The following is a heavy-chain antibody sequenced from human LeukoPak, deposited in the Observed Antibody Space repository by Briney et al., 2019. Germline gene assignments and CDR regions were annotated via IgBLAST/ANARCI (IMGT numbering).Heavy chain of an antibody. CDR2: INHSGST. V-gene: IGHV4-34*01. J-gene: IGHJ4*02. Sequence: SETLSLTCAVYGGSFSGYYWSWLRQPPGKGLEWIGEINHSGSTNYNPSLKSRVTISVDTSKNQFSLKLSSVTAADTAVYYCASSGRAAAGKIEDYWGQGTLVTVSS. CDR3: ASSGRAAAGKIEDY. D-gene: IGHD6-13*01. CDR1: GGSFSGYY.